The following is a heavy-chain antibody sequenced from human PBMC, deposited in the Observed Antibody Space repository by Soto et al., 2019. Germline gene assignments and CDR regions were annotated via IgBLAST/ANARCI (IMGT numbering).Heavy chain of an antibody. J-gene: IGHJ6*02. CDR1: CLSLCRYISS. V-gene: IGHV4-31*03. CDR3: AREAAQGGDYYYYGMAV. CDR2: IYFTGTT. D-gene: IGHD3-16*01. Sequence: TVSLTSSSSCLSLCRYISSLRARPTCPGKGLEWIGYIYFTGTTYYSPSLKSRVTISVDTSKNKFSLKMSSVTAADTAVYYWAREAAQGGDYYYYGMAVGGQWTT.